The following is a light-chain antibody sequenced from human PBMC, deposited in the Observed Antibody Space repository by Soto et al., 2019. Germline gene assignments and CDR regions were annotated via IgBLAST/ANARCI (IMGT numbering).Light chain of an antibody. Sequence: QPVLTQPASVSGSPGQSITISCTGTTSDVGASNYVSWYQHHPGKGPKLILYEVSNRPSGVSTRFSGSKSGNTASLTISGLQGEDEADYFCSSYASGNTLFVFGTGTQLTVL. V-gene: IGLV2-14*01. CDR2: EVS. CDR1: TSDVGASNY. J-gene: IGLJ1*01. CDR3: SSYASGNTLFV.